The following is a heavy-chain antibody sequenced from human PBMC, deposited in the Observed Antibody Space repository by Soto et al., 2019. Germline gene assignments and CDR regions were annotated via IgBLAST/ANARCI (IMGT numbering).Heavy chain of an antibody. V-gene: IGHV3-33*01. Sequence: PGGSLRLSCAASGFTFSTYGMHWVRQAPGKGLEWVAVIWYDGSNKYYADSVKGRFTISRDNPKNTLYLQMNSLRAEDTAVYYCARDPKSSSYCSGGSCYSWNFDFWGQGTLVTVSS. CDR3: ARDPKSSSYCSGGSCYSWNFDF. D-gene: IGHD2-15*01. CDR2: IWYDGSNK. CDR1: GFTFSTYG. J-gene: IGHJ4*02.